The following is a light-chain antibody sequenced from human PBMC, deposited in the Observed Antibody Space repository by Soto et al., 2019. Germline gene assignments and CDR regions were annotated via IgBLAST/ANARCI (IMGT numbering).Light chain of an antibody. CDR2: NVS. V-gene: IGLV2-14*03. CDR1: SSDVANYNY. CDR3: SSYTTSSTLR. J-gene: IGLJ2*01. Sequence: QSALTQPASVSGSPGLSITLSCTGTSSDVANYNYVSWYQQHPGKTPKLMIYNVSNRPSGVSNRFSGSKSGDTASLTLSGLQAEDEADYYCSSYTTSSTLRFGGGTHLTVL.